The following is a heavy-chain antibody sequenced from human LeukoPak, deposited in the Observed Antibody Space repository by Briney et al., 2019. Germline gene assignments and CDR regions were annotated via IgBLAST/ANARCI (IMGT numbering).Heavy chain of an antibody. CDR2: INHSGST. Sequence: PSETLSLTCAVYGGSFSGYYWSWIRQPPGKGLEWIGEINHSGSTNYDPSLKSRVTMSVDTSKNQLSLKLTSVTAADTAIYYCAKYYFGSGSYYRSFGMDVWGQGTTVTVSS. J-gene: IGHJ6*02. D-gene: IGHD3-10*01. CDR3: AKYYFGSGSYYRSFGMDV. CDR1: GGSFSGYY. V-gene: IGHV4-34*10.